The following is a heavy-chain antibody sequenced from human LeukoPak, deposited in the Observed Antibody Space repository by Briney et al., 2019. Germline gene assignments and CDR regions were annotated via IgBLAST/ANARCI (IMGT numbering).Heavy chain of an antibody. CDR1: AAAPFSFRSYG. CDR3: AKTTSITNHYHYGMDV. Sequence: GGSLRLSCAASAAAPFSFRSYGMRWVRQGAGKGLGWVSVISYDGINIHYADSVKGRFTISRDNSKNTLYLQMNSLRPEDTAVYYCAKTTSITNHYHYGMDVWGQGTTVTVSS. CDR2: ISYDGINI. D-gene: IGHD2-2*01. J-gene: IGHJ6*02. V-gene: IGHV3-30*18.